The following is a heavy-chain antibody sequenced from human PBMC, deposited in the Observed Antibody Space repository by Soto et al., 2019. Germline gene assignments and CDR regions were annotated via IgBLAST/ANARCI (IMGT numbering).Heavy chain of an antibody. D-gene: IGHD6-19*01. CDR2: ISGSGGST. Sequence: GGSLRLSCAASGFTFSGYAMSWVRQAPGKGLEWVSAISGSGGSTYYADSVKGRFTISRDNSKNTLYLQMNSLRAEDTAVYYRAKDLRPGQWLGFDYWGQGTLVTVSS. J-gene: IGHJ4*02. V-gene: IGHV3-23*01. CDR1: GFTFSGYA. CDR3: AKDLRPGQWLGFDY.